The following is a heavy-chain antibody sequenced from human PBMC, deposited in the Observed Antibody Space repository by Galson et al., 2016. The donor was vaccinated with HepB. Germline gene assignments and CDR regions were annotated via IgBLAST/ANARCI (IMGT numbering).Heavy chain of an antibody. Sequence: SLRLSCATSGFTFSHLALHWVRQAPGQGLEWVTVISYDGSKRYYADSVKGRFSISRDDSKSTLYLEMNSLRPEDTAVYYCATDDDGGDYRLDYWGQGTPVTVSS. D-gene: IGHD4-17*01. CDR2: ISYDGSKR. J-gene: IGHJ4*02. CDR3: ATDDDGGDYRLDY. V-gene: IGHV3-30-3*01. CDR1: GFTFSHLA.